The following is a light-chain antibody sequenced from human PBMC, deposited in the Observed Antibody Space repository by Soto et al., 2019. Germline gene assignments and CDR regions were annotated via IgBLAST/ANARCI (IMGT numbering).Light chain of an antibody. Sequence: DIVMTQSPDSLAVSLGERATINCKSSQSVLYSSNNKNYLAWYQQKPGQPPKLLIYWASTRESGLPDRFSGGGSGTDFTLTISSLQAEDVAVYYCQQYYSPWTFGQGTKVEIK. V-gene: IGKV4-1*01. J-gene: IGKJ1*01. CDR3: QQYYSPWT. CDR1: QSVLYSSNNKNY. CDR2: WAS.